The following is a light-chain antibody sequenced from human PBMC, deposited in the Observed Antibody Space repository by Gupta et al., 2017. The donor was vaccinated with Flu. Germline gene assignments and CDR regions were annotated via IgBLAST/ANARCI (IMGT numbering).Light chain of an antibody. J-gene: IGLJ2*01. CDR3: CSYGGSKF. Sequence: VTISCTGTSSDVGGYNYVSWYQQHPGKAPKLIIYEVNKRPSGVPDRFSGSKSGNTASLTVSGLLAEDEADYYCCSYGGSKFFGGGTKLTVL. CDR2: EVN. CDR1: SSDVGGYNY. V-gene: IGLV2-8*01.